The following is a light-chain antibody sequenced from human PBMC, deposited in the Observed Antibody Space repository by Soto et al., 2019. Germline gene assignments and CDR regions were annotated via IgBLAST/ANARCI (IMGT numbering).Light chain of an antibody. CDR3: QQRSNWPPLYT. V-gene: IGKV3-11*01. J-gene: IGKJ2*01. Sequence: EIVLTQSPATLSLSPGERATLSCRASQSVSTYLAWYQHKPGHAPRLLIYEASNRATGIPASFSGSGSVTDFTLTISSLELEDFAVYYCQQRSNWPPLYTFGQGTKLEIK. CDR2: EAS. CDR1: QSVSTY.